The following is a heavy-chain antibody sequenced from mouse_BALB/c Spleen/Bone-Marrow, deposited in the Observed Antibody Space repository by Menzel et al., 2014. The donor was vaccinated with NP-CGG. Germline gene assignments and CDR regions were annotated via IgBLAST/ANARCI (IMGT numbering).Heavy chain of an antibody. Sequence: EAKLSPSRGGSAQPGAALKLSFATSGFIFSDYYMYWVRQTPEKRLEWAAYISNGGCSTYYPDTVKGRFTISRDNAKNTLYLQMRRLKSEDTAMYYCARRILYGNYEGALDYWGHGTSVTATS. V-gene: IGHV5-12*02. CDR2: ISNGGCST. CDR1: GFIFSDYY. CDR3: ARRILYGNYEGALDY. J-gene: IGHJ4*01. D-gene: IGHD2-1*01.